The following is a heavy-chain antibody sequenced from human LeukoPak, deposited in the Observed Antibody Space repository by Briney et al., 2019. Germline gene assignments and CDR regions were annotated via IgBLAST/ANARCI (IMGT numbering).Heavy chain of an antibody. D-gene: IGHD6-19*01. J-gene: IGHJ4*02. V-gene: IGHV3-23*01. CDR2: ISGSGDST. Sequence: GGSLRLSCAASGFSFSSYAMRWVRQAPGKGLEWVSGISGSGDSTYYADSVKGRFTISRDNSKNTLYLQMNSLRAEDTAVNYCARRSGIAVAGAFDYWGQGTLVTVSS. CDR3: ARRSGIAVAGAFDY. CDR1: GFSFSSYA.